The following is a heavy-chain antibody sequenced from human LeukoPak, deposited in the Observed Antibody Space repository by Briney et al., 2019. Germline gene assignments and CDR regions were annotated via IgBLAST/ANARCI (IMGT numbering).Heavy chain of an antibody. D-gene: IGHD3-10*01. J-gene: IGHJ3*02. CDR3: ASLWFGEGRSAFDI. CDR2: ISAYNGNT. Sequence: AASVKVSCKASGYTFTSYGISWVRQAPGQGLEWMGWISAYNGNTNYAQKLQGRVTMTTDTSTSTAYMELRSLRSDDTAVYYCASLWFGEGRSAFDIWGQGTMVTVSS. CDR1: GYTFTSYG. V-gene: IGHV1-18*01.